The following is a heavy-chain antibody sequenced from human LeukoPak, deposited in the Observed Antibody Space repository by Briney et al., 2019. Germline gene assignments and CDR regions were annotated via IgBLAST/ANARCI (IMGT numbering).Heavy chain of an antibody. V-gene: IGHV3-23*01. CDR3: ATRRWQYCPNGVCYGDY. J-gene: IGHJ4*02. CDR2: ISGSGGST. Sequence: PGGSLRLSCAASGFTFSSYAMSWVRQAPGKWLEWVSAISGSGGSTYYAYSVKGRFTISRDNSKNTLYLQMNSLRADDTAVYYCATRRWQYCPNGVCYGDYWGQGTLVTVSS. CDR1: GFTFSSYA. D-gene: IGHD2-8*01.